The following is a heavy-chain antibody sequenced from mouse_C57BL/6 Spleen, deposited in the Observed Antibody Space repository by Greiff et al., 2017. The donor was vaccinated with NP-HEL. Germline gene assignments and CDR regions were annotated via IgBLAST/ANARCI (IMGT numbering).Heavy chain of an antibody. J-gene: IGHJ2*01. D-gene: IGHD1-1*01. Sequence: VQGVESGPGLVQPSQSLSITCTVSGFSLTSYGVHWVRQSPGKGLEWLGVIWSGGSTDSNAAFISRLSISKDNSKSQVFFKMNSLQADDTAIYYCARGDGSSSFDYWGQGTTLTVSS. V-gene: IGHV2-2*01. CDR3: ARGDGSSSFDY. CDR2: IWSGGST. CDR1: GFSLTSYG.